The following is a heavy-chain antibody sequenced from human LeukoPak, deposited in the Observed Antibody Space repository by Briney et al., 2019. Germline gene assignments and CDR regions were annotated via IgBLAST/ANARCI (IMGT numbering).Heavy chain of an antibody. Sequence: PGGSLRLSCAASGFTFSSYGMSWVRQTPGKGLEWVSAINGSGGSTYYTDSVKGRFTISRDNSKNTLYLQMNSLRAEDTAIYYCAKKYSTGLDPWGQGTLVTVSS. D-gene: IGHD1-26*01. V-gene: IGHV3-23*01. J-gene: IGHJ5*02. CDR2: INGSGGST. CDR3: AKKYSTGLDP. CDR1: GFTFSSYG.